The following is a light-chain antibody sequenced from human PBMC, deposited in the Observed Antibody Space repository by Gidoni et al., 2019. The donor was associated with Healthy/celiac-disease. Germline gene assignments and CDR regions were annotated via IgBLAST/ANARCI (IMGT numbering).Light chain of an antibody. CDR3: QQYGSSPT. Sequence: EIVSMQSPGTLSLSPGERATLSCRASQSVSSSYLAWYQQKPGQAPRLLIYGASSRATGIPDRFSGSGSGTDFTLTISRLEPEDFAVYYCQQYGSSPTFGQGTKLEIK. J-gene: IGKJ2*01. V-gene: IGKV3-20*01. CDR2: GAS. CDR1: QSVSSSY.